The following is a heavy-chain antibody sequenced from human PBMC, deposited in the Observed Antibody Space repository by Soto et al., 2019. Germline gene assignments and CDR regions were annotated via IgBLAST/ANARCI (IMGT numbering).Heavy chain of an antibody. J-gene: IGHJ3*02. V-gene: IGHV1-46*01. Sequence: ASVKVSCKASGYTFTSYYMHWVRQAPGQGLEWMGIINPSGGSTSYAQKFQGRVTMTRDTSTSTVYMELSSLRSEDTAVYYCARAYCSSTSCYSGDAFDIWGQGTMVTV. D-gene: IGHD2-2*01. CDR1: GYTFTSYY. CDR3: ARAYCSSTSCYSGDAFDI. CDR2: INPSGGST.